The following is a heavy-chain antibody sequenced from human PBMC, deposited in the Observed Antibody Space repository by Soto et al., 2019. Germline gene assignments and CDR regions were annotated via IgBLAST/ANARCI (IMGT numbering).Heavy chain of an antibody. Sequence: GESLKISCKGSGYSFTSYWIGWVRQMPGKGLEWMGIIYPGDSDTRYSPSFQGQVTISADKSISTAYLQWSSLKASDNAMYYCARLGIVVVPAAIRGTKRDYGMDVWGQGNTVTVSS. CDR1: GYSFTSYW. CDR3: ARLGIVVVPAAIRGTKRDYGMDV. V-gene: IGHV5-51*01. J-gene: IGHJ6*02. D-gene: IGHD2-2*02. CDR2: IYPGDSDT.